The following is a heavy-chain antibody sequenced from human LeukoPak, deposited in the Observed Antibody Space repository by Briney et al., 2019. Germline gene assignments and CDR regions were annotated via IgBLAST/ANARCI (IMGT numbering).Heavy chain of an antibody. V-gene: IGHV3-15*01. J-gene: IGHJ4*02. Sequence: GGSLRLSCAASGFTFSYAWMTWVRQAPGKGLEGVGRIKSRTDGGTTDYAAPVKGRFTISRDDPKNTLYVQMNSLKIEDTAVYYCTTAVNGSYFDWGQGTLVTVSS. CDR3: TTAVNGSYFD. CDR2: IKSRTDGGTT. CDR1: GFTFSYAW. D-gene: IGHD1-26*01.